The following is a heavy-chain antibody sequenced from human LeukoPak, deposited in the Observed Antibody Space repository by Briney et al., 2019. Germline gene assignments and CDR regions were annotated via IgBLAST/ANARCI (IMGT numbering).Heavy chain of an antibody. CDR1: GGSFSGYY. CDR3: ARGWIQLWLPRRVDWFDP. Sequence: SETLSLTCAVYGGSFSGYYWSWIRQPPGXGLEWIGEINHSGSTNYNPSLKSRVTISVDTSKNQFSLKLSSVTAADTAVYYCARGWIQLWLPRRVDWFDPWGQGTLVTVSS. V-gene: IGHV4-34*01. J-gene: IGHJ5*02. CDR2: INHSGST. D-gene: IGHD5-18*01.